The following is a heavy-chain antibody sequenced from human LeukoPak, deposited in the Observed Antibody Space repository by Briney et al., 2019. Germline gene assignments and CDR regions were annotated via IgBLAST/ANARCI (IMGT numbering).Heavy chain of an antibody. D-gene: IGHD2-2*01. CDR1: GYTFTGYY. CDR2: INPSGGST. V-gene: IGHV1-46*01. CDR3: ARLGYCSSTSCPPFDY. J-gene: IGHJ4*02. Sequence: ASVKVSCKASGYTFTGYYMHWVRQAPGQGLEWMGIINPSGGSTSYAQKFQGRVTMTRDTSTSTVYMELSSLRSEDTAVYYCARLGYCSSTSCPPFDYWGQGTLVTVSS.